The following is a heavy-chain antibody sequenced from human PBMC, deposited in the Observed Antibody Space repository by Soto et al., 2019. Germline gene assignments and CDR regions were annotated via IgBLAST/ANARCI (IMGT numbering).Heavy chain of an antibody. D-gene: IGHD6-6*01. J-gene: IGHJ4*02. CDR1: GYRFSSYF. V-gene: IGHV1-46*01. CDR3: ASAPYSSSSFRFDD. Sequence: QVQLVQSGAEVKRPGASVKISCKASGYRFSSYFIHWVRQAPGHGLEWLGIISLSGGNANSAQKLQGRVAMSRDTSTNTVFMELRSLRSEDTAVYYCASAPYSSSSFRFDDWGQGTLVTVSS. CDR2: ISLSGGNA.